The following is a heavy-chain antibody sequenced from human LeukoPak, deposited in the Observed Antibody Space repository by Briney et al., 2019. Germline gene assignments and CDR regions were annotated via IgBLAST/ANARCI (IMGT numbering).Heavy chain of an antibody. CDR2: IYYTGSV. Sequence: SQTLSLTCTVSGASISTGGLYWTWIRQPPGEGLEWIGYIYYTGSVDYNASLKSRLTISLDTSKNRFSLKLNSVTAADTAIYYCARHFRLVVENWFDPWGQGTLVTVSS. D-gene: IGHD2-21*01. V-gene: IGHV4-31*03. J-gene: IGHJ5*02. CDR1: GASISTGGLY. CDR3: ARHFRLVVENWFDP.